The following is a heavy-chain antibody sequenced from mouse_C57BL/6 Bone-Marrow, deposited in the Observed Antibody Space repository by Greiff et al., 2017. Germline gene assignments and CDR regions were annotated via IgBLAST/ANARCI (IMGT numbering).Heavy chain of an antibody. J-gene: IGHJ3*01. CDR1: GYTLTSYW. D-gene: IGHD2-1*01. Sequence: VQLQQSGAELVRPGTSVKLSCKASGYTLTSYWMHWVKQRPGQGLEWIGVIDPADSYTNYNQKFKGKATLTVDTSSSTAYMPLSSLTSEDSAVYYCARDNLLWYPSWGQGTLVTVSA. CDR2: IDPADSYT. CDR3: ARDNLLWYPS. V-gene: IGHV1-59*01.